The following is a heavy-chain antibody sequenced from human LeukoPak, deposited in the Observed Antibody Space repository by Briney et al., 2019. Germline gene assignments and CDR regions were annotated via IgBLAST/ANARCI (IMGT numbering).Heavy chain of an antibody. CDR1: GGTFSSYA. J-gene: IGHJ4*02. CDR2: IIPIFGTA. Sequence: PSASVKVSCKASGGTFSSYALSWVRQDPGQGLEWMGGIIPIFGTANYAQKFQGRVTITADESTSTVYMELSSLRSEDTAVYYCARDSEVRRNLWHYWGQGTLVTVSS. V-gene: IGHV1-69*01. CDR3: ARDSEVRRNLWHY. D-gene: IGHD3-10*01.